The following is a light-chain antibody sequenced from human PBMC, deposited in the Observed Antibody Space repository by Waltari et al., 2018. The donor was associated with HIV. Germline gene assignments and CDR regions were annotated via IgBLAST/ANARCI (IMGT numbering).Light chain of an antibody. Sequence: EIVMTQSPATLSVSPGERATLSCRASQSVSSDLAWYQQKPGQAPRLLIYGASARATGNPARFSVSGSETEFTLTISSLQSADSAVYYCQEYNNWPLWTFGQGTKVEIK. CDR1: QSVSSD. V-gene: IGKV3-15*01. CDR2: GAS. J-gene: IGKJ1*01. CDR3: QEYNNWPLWT.